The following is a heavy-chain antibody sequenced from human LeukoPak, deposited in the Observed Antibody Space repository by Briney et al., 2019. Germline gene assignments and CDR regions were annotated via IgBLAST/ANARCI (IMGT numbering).Heavy chain of an antibody. V-gene: IGHV3-74*01. CDR1: EFTFSSYW. Sequence: PGGSLRLSCAASEFTFSSYWMHWVRQAPGKGLVWVSRIDSDGISTHYADSVKGRFTISRDNAKKTLYLQMNTLRAKDTAVYYCARGFTIFGVVNDAFDIWGQGTMVTVSS. CDR3: ARGFTIFGVVNDAFDI. CDR2: IDSDGIST. D-gene: IGHD3-3*01. J-gene: IGHJ3*02.